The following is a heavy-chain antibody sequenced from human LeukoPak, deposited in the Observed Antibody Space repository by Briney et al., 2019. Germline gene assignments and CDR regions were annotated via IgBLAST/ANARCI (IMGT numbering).Heavy chain of an antibody. CDR3: ARVVQQLGDWFDP. V-gene: IGHV3-23*01. Sequence: PGGSLRLSCVASGFTFSSHAMSWVRQAPGKGLEWVAGISISGSNTHYVDSVKGRFTISRGNSKNSLYLQMNSLRAEDTAVYYCARVVQQLGDWFDPWGQGTLVTVSS. CDR2: ISISGSNT. CDR1: GFTFSSHA. D-gene: IGHD6-13*01. J-gene: IGHJ5*02.